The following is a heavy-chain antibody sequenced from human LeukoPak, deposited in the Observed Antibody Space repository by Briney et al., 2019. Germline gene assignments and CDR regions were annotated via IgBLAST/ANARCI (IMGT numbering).Heavy chain of an antibody. V-gene: IGHV1-69*05. D-gene: IGHD3-22*01. J-gene: IGHJ5*02. CDR1: GGTFSSYA. CDR3: ARDYYDSSGYSYVWFDP. Sequence: GASVKVSCKASGGTFSSYAISWVRQAPGQGLEWMGGIIPIFGTANYAQKFQGRVTITTDESTSTAYMELSSLRSEDTAVYYCARDYYDSSGYSYVWFDPWGQGTLVTVSS. CDR2: IIPIFGTA.